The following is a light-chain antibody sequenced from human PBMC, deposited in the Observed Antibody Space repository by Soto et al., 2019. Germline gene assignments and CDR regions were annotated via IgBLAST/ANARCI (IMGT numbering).Light chain of an antibody. Sequence: DIQMTQSPSTLSASVGDRVTITCRASQSISSWLAWYQQKPGKAPKLLIYKASSLESGVPSRLSGSGSGTEFTLTISSLQPDDFATYYCQQYYSYSWTFGQGTKVEIK. CDR1: QSISSW. CDR3: QQYYSYSWT. J-gene: IGKJ1*01. V-gene: IGKV1-5*03. CDR2: KAS.